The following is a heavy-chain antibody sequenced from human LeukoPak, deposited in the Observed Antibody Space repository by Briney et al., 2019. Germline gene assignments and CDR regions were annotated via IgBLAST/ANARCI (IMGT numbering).Heavy chain of an antibody. V-gene: IGHV3-21*01. D-gene: IGHD1-26*01. CDR2: ISSDSNYI. Sequence: GGSLRLSCAASGFTFSSYTMNWVRQAPGKGLEWVSSISSDSNYIYYADSVKGRFTISRDNACNSLYLQMNSLRAEDTAVYYCARATYSGSYYFYYWGQGTLVTVSS. CDR1: GFTFSSYT. CDR3: ARATYSGSYYFYY. J-gene: IGHJ4*02.